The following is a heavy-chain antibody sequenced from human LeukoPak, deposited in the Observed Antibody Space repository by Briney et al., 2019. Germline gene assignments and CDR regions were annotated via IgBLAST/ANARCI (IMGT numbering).Heavy chain of an antibody. V-gene: IGHV1-2*02. CDR1: GYTFTAYY. J-gene: IGHJ4*02. CDR2: ISPNSGGT. D-gene: IGHD1-26*01. Sequence: ASVRVSCKASGYTFTAYYLHWVRQAPGPGLEWMGWISPNSGGTHYAQKFQGRVTMTRDTSISTAYMELSRLRSDDTAVFYCARDSSGSYLDYWGQGTLVTVSS. CDR3: ARDSSGSYLDY.